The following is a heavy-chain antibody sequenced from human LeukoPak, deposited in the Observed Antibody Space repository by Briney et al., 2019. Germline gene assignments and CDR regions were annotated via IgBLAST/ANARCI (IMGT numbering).Heavy chain of an antibody. D-gene: IGHD3-10*01. CDR1: GGTFSSYA. CDR3: ARWVPYGSGSYYRPNFDY. V-gene: IGHV1-69*13. Sequence: SVKVSCKASGGTFSSYAISWVRQAPGQGLEWMGGIIPIFGTANYAQKFQGRVTITADESTSTAYMEPSSLRSEDTAVYYCARWVPYGSGSYYRPNFDYWGQGTLVTVSS. J-gene: IGHJ4*02. CDR2: IIPIFGTA.